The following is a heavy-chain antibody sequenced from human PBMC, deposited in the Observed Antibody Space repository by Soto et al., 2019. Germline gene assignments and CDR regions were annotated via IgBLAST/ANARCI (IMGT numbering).Heavy chain of an antibody. D-gene: IGHD2-15*01. V-gene: IGHV4-59*01. CDR1: GGSIRSYR. Sequence: PSETLSLTCAVSGGSIRSYRWSWIRQSPGRGLEWIGYIHHSGSINYNPSLKSRVTISVDPSRNQFFLNLSSVTTADTAVYYCARDYCSGNNCYSDDAFDMWGQGTMVT. J-gene: IGHJ3*02. CDR2: IHHSGSI. CDR3: ARDYCSGNNCYSDDAFDM.